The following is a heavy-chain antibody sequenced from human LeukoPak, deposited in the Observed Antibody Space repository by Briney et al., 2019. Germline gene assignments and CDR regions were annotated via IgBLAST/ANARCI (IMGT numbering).Heavy chain of an antibody. CDR3: VREGGGAGNYFDY. V-gene: IGHV4-59*01. D-gene: IGHD3-16*01. Sequence: PSETLSLTCTVSGGSISSYYWSWIRQPPGKGLEWIVYIYYSGSTNYNPSLKSRVTISVDTSKNQFSLKLSSVTAADPAVYYCVREGGGAGNYFDYWGQEPLVTVSS. CDR2: IYYSGST. CDR1: GGSISSYY. J-gene: IGHJ4*02.